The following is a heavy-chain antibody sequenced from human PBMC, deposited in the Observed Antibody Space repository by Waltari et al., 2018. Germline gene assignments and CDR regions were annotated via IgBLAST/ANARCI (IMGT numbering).Heavy chain of an antibody. CDR3: ARGGYFDWLLLD. D-gene: IGHD3-9*01. CDR2: ISVHNDKT. Sequence: QVHLVQSGAEVKKPGASVKVSCKASGYSLTNSDIYWVRQAPGQGLEWLGWISVHNDKTKYAQKLQGRVTMTTDTSTNTAYMELRSLRSDDTAVYYCARGGYFDWLLLDWGQGTPVTVSS. V-gene: IGHV1-18*04. CDR1: GYSLTNSD. J-gene: IGHJ4*02.